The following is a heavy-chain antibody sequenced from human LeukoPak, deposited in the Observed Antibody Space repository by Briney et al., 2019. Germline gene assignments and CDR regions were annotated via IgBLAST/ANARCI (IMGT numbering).Heavy chain of an antibody. D-gene: IGHD6-13*01. V-gene: IGHV4-4*02. CDR1: GGSISNDKW. CDR3: ATGTSWYYYY. Sequence: PSGTLSLTCAVSGGSISNDKWWSWGRQSPVKGLEWIGEMYHSGSTNYNPSLKSRVTISVDKSNNQFSLKLISVTAADTAMYYCATGTSWYYYYWGQGTLVTVSS. J-gene: IGHJ4*02. CDR2: MYHSGST.